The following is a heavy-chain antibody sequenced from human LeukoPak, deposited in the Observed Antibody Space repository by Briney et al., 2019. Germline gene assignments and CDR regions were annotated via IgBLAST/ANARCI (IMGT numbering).Heavy chain of an antibody. J-gene: IGHJ6*02. CDR3: ARRGTGHGMDV. V-gene: IGHV3-30-3*01. Sequence: GGSLRLSCAASGFTFSSYAMHWVRQAPGKGLEWVAVISYDGSNKYYADSVEGRFTISRDNAKNTLFLQMNSLRAEDTAVYYCARRGTGHGMDVWGQGTTVIVSS. CDR2: ISYDGSNK. D-gene: IGHD1-1*01. CDR1: GFTFSSYA.